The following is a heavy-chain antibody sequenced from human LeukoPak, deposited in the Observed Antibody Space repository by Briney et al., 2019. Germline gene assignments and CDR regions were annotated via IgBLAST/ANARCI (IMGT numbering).Heavy chain of an antibody. CDR1: GFTFSSYS. CDR2: IRSSRSYI. J-gene: IGHJ4*02. V-gene: IGHV3-21*01. Sequence: GGSLRLSCAASGFTFSSYSMNWVRQAPGKGLEWVSSIRSSRSYIYYADSVKGRFTISRDNAKNTLYLQMNSLRAEDTAVYYCARDARWLLSGDYWGQGTLVPVSS. CDR3: ARDARWLLSGDY. D-gene: IGHD5-24*01.